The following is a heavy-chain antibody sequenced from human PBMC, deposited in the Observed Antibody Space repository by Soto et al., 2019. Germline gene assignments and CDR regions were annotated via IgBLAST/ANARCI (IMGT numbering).Heavy chain of an antibody. Sequence: LSLTCAASGFTVSSNYMSWVRQAPGKGLEGVSVIDSGGSTDYTDSVKGRFTISRDNSKNTLYLQMNSLRAEDTAVYYCARGASVYRSSSSSYYYYMDVWGKGTTVTVSS. D-gene: IGHD6-6*01. CDR1: GFTVSSNY. CDR2: IDSGGST. J-gene: IGHJ6*03. CDR3: ARGASVYRSSSSSYYYYMDV. V-gene: IGHV3-66*01.